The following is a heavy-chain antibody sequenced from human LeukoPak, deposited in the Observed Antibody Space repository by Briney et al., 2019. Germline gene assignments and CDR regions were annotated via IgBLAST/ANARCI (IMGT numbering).Heavy chain of an antibody. CDR1: GGTFSSYA. CDR3: ARDYSGSYGPNYYYGMDV. V-gene: IGHV1-69*04. CDR2: IIPILGIA. Sequence: ASVKVSCKASGGTFSSYAISWVRQAPGQGLEWMGRIIPILGIANYAQKFQGSVTITADKSTSTAYMELSSLRSEDTAVYYCARDYSGSYGPNYYYGMDVWGQGTTVTVSS. D-gene: IGHD1-26*01. J-gene: IGHJ6*02.